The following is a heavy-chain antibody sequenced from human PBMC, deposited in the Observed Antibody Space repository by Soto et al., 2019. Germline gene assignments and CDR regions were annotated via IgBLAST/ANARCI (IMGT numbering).Heavy chain of an antibody. CDR1: GFTFSSYA. CDR2: ISYDGSNK. CDR3: ARGEGVRGARGFDY. D-gene: IGHD3-10*01. Sequence: QVQLVESGGGVVQPGRSPRLSCAASGFTFSSYAMHWVRQAPGKGLEWVAVISYDGSNKYYADSVKGRFTISRDNSKNTLYLQMNSLRAEDTAVYYCARGEGVRGARGFDYWGQGTLVTVSS. V-gene: IGHV3-30-3*01. J-gene: IGHJ4*02.